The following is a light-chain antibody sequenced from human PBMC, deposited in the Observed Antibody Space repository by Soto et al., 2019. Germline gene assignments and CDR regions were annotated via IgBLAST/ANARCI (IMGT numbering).Light chain of an antibody. CDR2: DAS. V-gene: IGKV1-33*01. CDR1: QDINNY. Sequence: DIQMTQSPSSLSASVGDRVTITCQASQDINNYLNWYQQKPGKAPKLLIYDASNLETGVPSTFSGSGSGTDFTFTISSLQPEDIATYYCQQYDNLPWTFGQGTKVEIK. CDR3: QQYDNLPWT. J-gene: IGKJ1*01.